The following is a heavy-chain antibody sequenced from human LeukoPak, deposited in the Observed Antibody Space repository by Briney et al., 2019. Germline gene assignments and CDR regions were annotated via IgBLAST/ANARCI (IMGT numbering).Heavy chain of an antibody. CDR3: AREAKYVASPGSPGFDS. CDR1: GYTFTNYY. Sequence: ASVKVSCKASGYTFTNYYMHWVRQAPGQGLEWMGIINPSANTTNYAQKFQGRVTMTRDTSTSTVYMELSTLRSEDTAVYYCAREAKYVASPGSPGFDSWGQGTLVTVSS. J-gene: IGHJ4*02. V-gene: IGHV1-46*01. CDR2: INPSANTT. D-gene: IGHD6-13*01.